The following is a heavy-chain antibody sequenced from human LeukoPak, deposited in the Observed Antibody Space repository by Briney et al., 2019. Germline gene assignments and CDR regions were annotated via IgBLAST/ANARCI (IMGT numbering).Heavy chain of an antibody. CDR2: IYYNGST. V-gene: IGHV4-59*01. CDR1: GVSISSYY. D-gene: IGHD1-26*01. Sequence: SETLSLTCTVSGVSISSYYWSWIRQPPGKGLEWIGYIYYNGSTNYNPSLKSRVTISVDTSKNQFSLKLSSVTAADTAVHYCARGAAFWGSSPILVGARTLGFFDYWGQGTLVTVSS. CDR3: ARGAAFWGSSPILVGARTLGFFDY. J-gene: IGHJ4*02.